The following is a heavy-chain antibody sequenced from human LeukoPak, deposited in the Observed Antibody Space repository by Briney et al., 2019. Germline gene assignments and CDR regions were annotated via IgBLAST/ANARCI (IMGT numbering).Heavy chain of an antibody. Sequence: GESLKISCKGSGYSFTSYWIAWVRQMPGKGLEWMGIIYPGDSNTRYSPSFQGQVTISADKSISPAYLQWSSLKASDTAMYFCARHQIRAKGVSAKGEKPRKNDCWGQEAMVTVSS. CDR2: IYPGDSNT. V-gene: IGHV5-51*01. J-gene: IGHJ4*02. CDR1: GYSFTSYW. D-gene: IGHD3-16*01. CDR3: ARHQIRAKGVSAKGEKPRKNDC.